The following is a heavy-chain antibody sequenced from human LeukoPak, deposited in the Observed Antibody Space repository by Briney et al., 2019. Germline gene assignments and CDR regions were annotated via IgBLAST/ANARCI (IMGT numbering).Heavy chain of an antibody. J-gene: IGHJ4*02. Sequence: SETLSLTCTVSGGSISSYYWSWIRQPAGKGLEWIGRIYTSGSTNYNPSLKSRVTMSVDTSKNQFSLKLSSVTAADTAVYYCARDNCSSTSCYNNYFDYCGQGTLVTVSS. CDR1: GGSISSYY. V-gene: IGHV4-4*07. CDR3: ARDNCSSTSCYNNYFDY. CDR2: IYTSGST. D-gene: IGHD2-2*02.